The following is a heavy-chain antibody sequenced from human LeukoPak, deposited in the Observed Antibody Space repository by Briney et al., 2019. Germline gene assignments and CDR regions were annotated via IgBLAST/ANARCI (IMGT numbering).Heavy chain of an antibody. CDR2: IYPGDSDT. D-gene: IGHD2-21*01. V-gene: IGHV5-51*01. Sequence: GESLKISCKGSGYSFTSYWIGWVRQMPGKGLEWMGIIYPGDSDTRYSPSFQGQVTISADKSISTAYLQWSSLKASDTAMYYCARHVWPHYCGNPAPLWFDYWGQGTLVTVSS. J-gene: IGHJ4*02. CDR1: GYSFTSYW. CDR3: ARHVWPHYCGNPAPLWFDY.